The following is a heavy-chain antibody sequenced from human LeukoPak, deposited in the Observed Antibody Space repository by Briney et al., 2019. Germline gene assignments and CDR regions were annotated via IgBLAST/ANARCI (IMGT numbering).Heavy chain of an antibody. CDR1: GGSTTSGSYY. J-gene: IGHJ6*03. D-gene: IGHD2-2*01. CDR3: AREPYCSSTSCRYYYYYYYMDV. V-gene: IGHV4-61*02. CDR2: IYTNGRT. Sequence: SQTLSLTCTVSGGSTTSGSYYWSWIRQPAGKWLEWIGRIYTNGRTNYNPSLKSRVTISVDTSKNQFSLKLSSVTAADTAVYYCAREPYCSSTSCRYYYYYYYMDVWGKGTTVTVSS.